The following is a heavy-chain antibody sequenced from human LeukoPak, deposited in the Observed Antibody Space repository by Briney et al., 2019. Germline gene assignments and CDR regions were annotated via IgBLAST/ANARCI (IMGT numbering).Heavy chain of an antibody. D-gene: IGHD5-12*01. J-gene: IGHJ5*02. CDR2: ISYDGSNK. CDR1: GFTFSSYG. Sequence: KSGGSLRLSCAASGFTFSSYGMHWVRQAPGKGLEWVAVISYDGSNKYYADSVKGRFTISRDNSKNTLYLQMNSLRAEDTAVYYCAKDDSGYDFPNWFDPWGQGTLVTVSS. CDR3: AKDDSGYDFPNWFDP. V-gene: IGHV3-30*18.